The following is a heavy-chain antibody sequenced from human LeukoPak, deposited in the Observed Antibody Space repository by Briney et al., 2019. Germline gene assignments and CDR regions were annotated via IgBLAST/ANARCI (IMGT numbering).Heavy chain of an antibody. CDR2: MNDYNSNT. Sequence: ASVNVSCKASGYTFTSEGISSVRQAAGQGVEGMGWMNDYNSNTNYAQKLQGRVTMTTDTSTSTAYMELRSLRSDDTAVYYCAIYYSGSQGAYYYYMDVWGKGTTVTVSS. J-gene: IGHJ6*03. CDR3: AIYYSGSQGAYYYYMDV. V-gene: IGHV1-18*01. D-gene: IGHD1-26*01. CDR1: GYTFTSEG.